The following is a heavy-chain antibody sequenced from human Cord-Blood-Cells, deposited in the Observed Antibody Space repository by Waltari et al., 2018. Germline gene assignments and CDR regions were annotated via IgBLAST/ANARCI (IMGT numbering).Heavy chain of an antibody. Sequence: QVQLVQSGAEVKKPGSSVKVSCKASGGTFSSYAISWVRQAPGQGREWMGGIIPIFGTANYAQKFQGRVTITADESTSTAYMELSSLRSEDTAVYYCARDLRAYCGVDCLTDAFDIWGQGTMVTVSS. CDR2: IIPIFGTA. V-gene: IGHV1-69*01. D-gene: IGHD2-21*01. J-gene: IGHJ3*02. CDR1: GGTFSSYA. CDR3: ARDLRAYCGVDCLTDAFDI.